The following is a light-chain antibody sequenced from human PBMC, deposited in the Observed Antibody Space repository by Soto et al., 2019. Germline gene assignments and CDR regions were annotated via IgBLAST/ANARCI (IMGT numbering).Light chain of an antibody. CDR2: EVS. V-gene: IGLV2-14*01. J-gene: IGLJ1*01. CDR3: RSYTSTNTPAV. CDR1: STDVGGYNY. Sequence: QSVLTQPASVSGSPGQSITISCTGTSTDVGGYNYVSWYQQHAGFAPKLIIYEVSNRPSGVSNRFSGSKSGDTASLSISGLQAEDEADYYCRSYTSTNTPAVFGTGTKLTVL.